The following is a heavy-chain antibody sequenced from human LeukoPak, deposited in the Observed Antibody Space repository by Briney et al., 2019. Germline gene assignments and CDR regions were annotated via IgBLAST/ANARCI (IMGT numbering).Heavy chain of an antibody. J-gene: IGHJ3*02. V-gene: IGHV3-30-3*01. CDR1: GFTFSSYA. D-gene: IGHD6-19*01. CDR3: AIQWLVPYSGAFDI. Sequence: GRSLRLSCAASGFTFSSYAMHWVRQAPGKGLEWVAVISYDGSNKYYADSVKGRFTISRDNSKNTLYLQMNSLGAEDTAVYYCAIQWLVPYSGAFDIWGQGTMVTVSS. CDR2: ISYDGSNK.